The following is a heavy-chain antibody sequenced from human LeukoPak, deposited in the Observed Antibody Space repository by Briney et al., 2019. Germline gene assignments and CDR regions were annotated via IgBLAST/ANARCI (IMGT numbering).Heavy chain of an antibody. CDR1: GFTFSSYA. J-gene: IGHJ4*02. Sequence: GGSLRLSCAASGFTFSSYAMSWVRQAPGKGLEWVSAISGSGGSTYYADSVKGRFTIPRDNSKNTLYLQMNSLRAEDTAVYYCARGGDIVVVTAIQGFDYWGQGTLVTVSS. D-gene: IGHD2-21*02. V-gene: IGHV3-23*01. CDR2: ISGSGGST. CDR3: ARGGDIVVVTAIQGFDY.